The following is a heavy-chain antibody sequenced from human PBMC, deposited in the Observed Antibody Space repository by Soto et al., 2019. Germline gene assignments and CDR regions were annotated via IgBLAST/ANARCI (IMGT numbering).Heavy chain of an antibody. V-gene: IGHV4-31*03. J-gene: IGHJ4*02. D-gene: IGHD6-13*01. Sequence: QVQLQESGPGLVKPSQTLSLTCTVSGGSISSGGYFWSWVRQHPGKGLEWIGNFYYSGRTYYNPYLKSRVTRSVDTSKNQFSLKLSSVTAADTAVYYCARFAKEENPKVGSWYYFDYWGPGTRVSVSS. CDR1: GGSISSGGYF. CDR3: ARFAKEENPKVGSWYYFDY. CDR2: FYYSGRT.